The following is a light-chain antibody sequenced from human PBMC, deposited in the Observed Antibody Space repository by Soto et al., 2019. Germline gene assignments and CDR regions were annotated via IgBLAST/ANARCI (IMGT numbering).Light chain of an antibody. Sequence: DIVMTQSPDSLAVSLGERATINCKSSQSVLYSSNNKNYLAWYQQKPGQPPKLLIYWASTRESGVPDRFRGSGSGTAFTLTISSLQAEDVAVYYCQQYYSTPITFGQGTRLEIK. CDR3: QQYYSTPIT. V-gene: IGKV4-1*01. J-gene: IGKJ5*01. CDR2: WAS. CDR1: QSVLYSSNNKNY.